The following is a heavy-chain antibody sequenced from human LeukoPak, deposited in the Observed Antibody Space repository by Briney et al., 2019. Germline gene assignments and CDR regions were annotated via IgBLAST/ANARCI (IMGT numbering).Heavy chain of an antibody. J-gene: IGHJ3*02. CDR2: IIPILGIA. CDR1: GGTFSSYT. D-gene: IGHD2-2*01. Sequence: SVKVSCKASGGTFSSYTISWVRRAPGQGHEWMGRIIPILGIAYYAQKFQGRVTITADKSTSTAYMELSSLRSEDTAVYYCASPRALYCSSTSCQTANGAFDIWGQGTMVTVSS. CDR3: ASPRALYCSSTSCQTANGAFDI. V-gene: IGHV1-69*02.